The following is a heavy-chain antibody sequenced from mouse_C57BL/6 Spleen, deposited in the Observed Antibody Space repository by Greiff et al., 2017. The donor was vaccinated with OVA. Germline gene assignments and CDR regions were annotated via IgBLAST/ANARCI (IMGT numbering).Heavy chain of an antibody. Sequence: QVQLQQSGAELVMPGASVKLSCKASGYTFTSYWMHWVKQRPGQGLEWIGEIDPSDSYTNYNQKFKGKSTLTVDKSSSTAYMQLSSLTSEDSAVYYCARKYYGWDYWGQGTTLTVSS. CDR2: IDPSDSYT. CDR3: ARKYYGWDY. V-gene: IGHV1-69*01. CDR1: GYTFTSYW. J-gene: IGHJ2*01. D-gene: IGHD1-1*01.